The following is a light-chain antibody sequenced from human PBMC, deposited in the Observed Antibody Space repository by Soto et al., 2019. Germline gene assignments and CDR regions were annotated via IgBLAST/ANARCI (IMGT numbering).Light chain of an antibody. CDR2: RNN. Sequence: QSVLTQPPSASGTPGQRVTISCSGSSSNIGSNYVYWYQQLPGTAPKLLIYRNNQRPSGVPDRFSGSKSGTSASLAISGLRSEVEANYTCAAGDDRLSGYVFGTGTRVPV. CDR3: AAGDDRLSGYV. V-gene: IGLV1-47*01. J-gene: IGLJ1*01. CDR1: SSNIGSNY.